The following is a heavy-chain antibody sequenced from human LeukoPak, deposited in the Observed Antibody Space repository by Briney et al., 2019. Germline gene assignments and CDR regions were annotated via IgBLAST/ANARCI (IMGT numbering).Heavy chain of an antibody. Sequence: SETLSLTCTVSGGSISSSSYYWGWIRQPPGKGLEWIGSIYYSGSTYYNPSLKSRVTISVDTSKNQFSLKLSSVTAADTAVYYCARDPGGEWELTPYAFDIWGQGTMVTVSS. J-gene: IGHJ3*02. V-gene: IGHV4-39*07. CDR1: GGSISSSSYY. D-gene: IGHD1-26*01. CDR3: ARDPGGEWELTPYAFDI. CDR2: IYYSGST.